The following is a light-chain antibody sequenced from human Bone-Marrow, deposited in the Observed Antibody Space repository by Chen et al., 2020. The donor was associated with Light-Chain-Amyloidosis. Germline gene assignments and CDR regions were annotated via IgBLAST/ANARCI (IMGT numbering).Light chain of an antibody. CDR3: SSFTSSTTLV. CDR2: DVS. CDR1: SSDVGGYIY. J-gene: IGLJ3*02. Sequence: QSALTQPASVSGSPGQSITISCTGTSSDVGGYIYVSWYRQHPGKAPKLLIYDVSNRPSWVSSRFSGSKSGNTASLTISGLQAEDEAYYYCSSFTSSTTLVFGGGTKLTVL. V-gene: IGLV2-14*03.